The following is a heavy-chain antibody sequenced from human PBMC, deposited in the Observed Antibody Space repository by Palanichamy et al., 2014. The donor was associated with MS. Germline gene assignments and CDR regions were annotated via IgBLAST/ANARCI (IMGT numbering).Heavy chain of an antibody. D-gene: IGHD1-14*01. J-gene: IGHJ6*02. V-gene: IGHV3-48*02. CDR2: ISSSSSTI. CDR3: VRTGVTGYYYGMDV. CDR1: GFTSSSHS. Sequence: EVQLVESGGGLVQSGGSLRLSCAASGFTSSSHSLNWVRQAPGKGLEWVSFISSSSSTIKYADSVKGRFTISRDNAKNSLYLQMNSLRDEDTAVYYCVRTGVTGYYYGMDVWGQGTTVTVSS.